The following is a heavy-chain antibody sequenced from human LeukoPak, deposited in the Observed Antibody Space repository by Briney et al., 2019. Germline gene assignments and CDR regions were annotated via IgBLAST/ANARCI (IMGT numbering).Heavy chain of an antibody. CDR2: IYYSGST. D-gene: IGHD3-3*01. CDR1: GGSISSYY. Sequence: SETLSLTCTVSGGSISSYYWSWIRQPPGKGLEWIGYIYYSGSTNYNPSLKSRVTISVDTSKNQFSLKLSSVTAADTAVYYCARGDYDFWSGYYFVYWGQGTLVTVSS. V-gene: IGHV4-59*01. CDR3: ARGDYDFWSGYYFVY. J-gene: IGHJ4*02.